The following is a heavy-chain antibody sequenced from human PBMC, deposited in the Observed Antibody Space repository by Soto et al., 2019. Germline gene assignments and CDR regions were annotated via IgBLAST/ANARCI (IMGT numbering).Heavy chain of an antibody. D-gene: IGHD3-16*02. J-gene: IGHJ4*02. CDR2: IRDRAYDYAT. CDR1: GFVFKDSS. CDR3: TRLISAAQDY. Sequence: EVLLVESGGGLVQPGGSLKLSCAASGFVFKDSSIHWVGQASGKGLEWVGRIRDRAYDYATAYAASVTGRFTISRDDSTNTAYLQMNSLETEDTAVYYCTRLISAAQDYWGQGTLVTVSS. V-gene: IGHV3-73*01.